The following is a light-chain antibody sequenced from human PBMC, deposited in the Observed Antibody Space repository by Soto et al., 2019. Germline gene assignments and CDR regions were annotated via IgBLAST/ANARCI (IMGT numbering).Light chain of an antibody. CDR2: DVR. CDR1: SSDVGGYNY. CDR3: TSYTSSSTLYV. V-gene: IGLV2-14*01. J-gene: IGLJ1*01. Sequence: QSALTQPASASGSPGQSITISCTGTSSDVGGYNYVSWYQQHPGKAPKLMIYDVRNRASGASNRFSGSKSGNTASLTISGLQAEDEADYYCTSYTSSSTLYVFGTGTKVTVL.